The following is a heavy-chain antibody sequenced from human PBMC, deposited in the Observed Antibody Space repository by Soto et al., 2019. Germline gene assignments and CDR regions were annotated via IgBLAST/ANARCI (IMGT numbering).Heavy chain of an antibody. CDR1: GCSITSRNYY. CDR3: ARQNPLSGYGYGLGGYYFDY. J-gene: IGHJ4*02. CDR2: IYYSGST. Sequence: PXETLYLTCTVSGCSITSRNYYWGWIRQPPGKGLEWIGNIYYSGSTSYNPSLKSRVTISVDTSNNQLSLRLSSVTAADTAVYYCARQNPLSGYGYGLGGYYFDYWGQGTLVTVSS. D-gene: IGHD5-12*01. V-gene: IGHV4-39*01.